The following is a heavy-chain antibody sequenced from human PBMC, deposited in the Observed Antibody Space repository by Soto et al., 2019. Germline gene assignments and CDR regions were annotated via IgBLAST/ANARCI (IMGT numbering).Heavy chain of an antibody. J-gene: IGHJ6*02. CDR3: ARDRDYGGYVCSDAIDV. CDR2: ISYDGSNK. V-gene: IGHV3-30-3*01. D-gene: IGHD6-25*01. CDR1: GFTFSSYA. Sequence: GGSLRLSCAASGFTFSSYAMHWVRQAPGKGLEWVAVISYDGSNKYYADSVKGRFTISRDNSKNTLYLQMNSLRAEDTSLCYCARDRDYGGYVCSDAIDVWGQGTTVTVSS.